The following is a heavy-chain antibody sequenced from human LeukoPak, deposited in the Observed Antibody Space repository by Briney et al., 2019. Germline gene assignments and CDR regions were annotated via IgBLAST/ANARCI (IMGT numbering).Heavy chain of an antibody. V-gene: IGHV1-46*01. D-gene: IGHD6-13*01. Sequence: ASVKVSCKASGYTFSVYYMHWVRLAPGQGLQWMGVINPSGGSTTYAQKFQGGVTMTRDTSTRTVYMELSSLRSEDTAMYYCARDVFSSWYLGGGNYYYWYGMDVWGQGTTITVSS. CDR1: GYTFSVYY. CDR3: ARDVFSSWYLGGGNYYYWYGMDV. CDR2: INPSGGST. J-gene: IGHJ6*02.